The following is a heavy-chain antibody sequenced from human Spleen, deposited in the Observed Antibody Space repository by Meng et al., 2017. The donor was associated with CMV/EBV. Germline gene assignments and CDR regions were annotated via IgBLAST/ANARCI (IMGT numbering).Heavy chain of an antibody. CDR2: IKQDGSEK. D-gene: IGHD3-3*01. Sequence: GGSLRLSCAASGFTFSSYWMSWVRQAPGKGLEWVANIKQDGSEKYYVDSVKGRFTISRDNAKNSLYLQMNSLRAEDTAVYYCAREVGGDFWSGSDNFDYWGQGTLVTVSS. V-gene: IGHV3-7*01. CDR1: GFTFSSYW. CDR3: AREVGGDFWSGSDNFDY. J-gene: IGHJ4*02.